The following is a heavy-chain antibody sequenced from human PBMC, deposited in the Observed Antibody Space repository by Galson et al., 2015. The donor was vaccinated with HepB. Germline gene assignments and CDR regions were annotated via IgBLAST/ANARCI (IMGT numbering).Heavy chain of an antibody. CDR3: ARVGGVIVPLGAFDI. CDR2: MSYDESNK. V-gene: IGHV3-30-3*01. Sequence: SLRLSCAASGFTFRNYDMHWVRQAPGKGLEWVAVMSYDESNKYYADSVKGRFTISRDNSKNTLYLQMNTLRSEDTAVYYCARVGGVIVPLGAFDIWGQGTMVTVSS. CDR1: GFTFRNYD. D-gene: IGHD3-16*02. J-gene: IGHJ3*02.